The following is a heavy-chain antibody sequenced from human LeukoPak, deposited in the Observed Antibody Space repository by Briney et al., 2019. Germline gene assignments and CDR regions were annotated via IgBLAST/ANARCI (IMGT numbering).Heavy chain of an antibody. D-gene: IGHD1-26*01. CDR3: ARTYSRFDYYYYYYMDV. J-gene: IGHJ6*03. Sequence: ASVKVSCKASGYTFTSYGISWVRQAPGQGLEWMGWINAYNGNTNYAQNLQGRVTMTTDTSTSTAYMELRSLRSDDTALYYCARTYSRFDYYYYYYMDVWGKGTTVTISS. V-gene: IGHV1-18*01. CDR2: INAYNGNT. CDR1: GYTFTSYG.